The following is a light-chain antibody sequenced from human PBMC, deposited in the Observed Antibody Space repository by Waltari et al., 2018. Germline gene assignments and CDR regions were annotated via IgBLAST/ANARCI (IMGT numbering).Light chain of an antibody. J-gene: IGLJ1*01. CDR1: SSDVGGYNY. CDR3: CSYAGSPYV. V-gene: IGLV2-11*01. CDR2: AVS. Sequence: QSALTQPRSVSGSPGQSVPLSCTGTSSDVGGYNYFSWYQQHPGKAPKLMIYAVSKRPSGVPDRFSGSKSGNTASLTISGLQAEDEADYYCCSYAGSPYVFGTGTKVTVL.